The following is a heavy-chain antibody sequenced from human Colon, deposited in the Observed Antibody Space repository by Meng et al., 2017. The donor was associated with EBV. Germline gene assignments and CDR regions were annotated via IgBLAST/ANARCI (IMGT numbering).Heavy chain of an antibody. CDR1: CGSLSSRNW. D-gene: IGHD2-21*02. Sequence: QVPLQEPRPGHVKHSGTLSLTCAVSCGSLSSRNWWSWVRQPPGKGLEWIGEIYHSGSTNYNPSLKSRVTISVDESKNQFSLRLSSVTAADTAVYYCARVGAYCGGDCYHPRWGQGTLVTVSS. CDR3: ARVGAYCGGDCYHPR. J-gene: IGHJ4*02. CDR2: IYHSGST. V-gene: IGHV4-4*02.